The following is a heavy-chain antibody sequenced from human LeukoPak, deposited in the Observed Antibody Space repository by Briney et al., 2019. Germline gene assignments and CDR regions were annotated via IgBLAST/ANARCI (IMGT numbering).Heavy chain of an antibody. J-gene: IGHJ4*02. D-gene: IGHD3-10*01. CDR1: GYTFTSYD. Sequence: EASVKVSCKASGYTFTSYDINWVRQATGQGLEWMGWMNPNSGNTGYAQKFQGRVTMTRNASISTAYMELSSLRSEDTAVYYCAKSYGSGSYYLDYWGQGTLVTVSS. CDR2: MNPNSGNT. V-gene: IGHV1-8*01. CDR3: AKSYGSGSYYLDY.